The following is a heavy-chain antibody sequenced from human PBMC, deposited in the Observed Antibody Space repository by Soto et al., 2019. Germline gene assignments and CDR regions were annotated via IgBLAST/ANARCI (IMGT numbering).Heavy chain of an antibody. J-gene: IGHJ4*02. D-gene: IGHD3-10*01. V-gene: IGHV4-38-2*01. Sequence: SETLSLTCDVSGYAISSGFYWAWIRQPPGKRLEWIGNIYHTGTTYYNPSLKSRVTMSVDTSKNQFSLRLSSVTAADTAVFYCARVRTVGMSGSTGDSWGQGTLVTVSS. CDR2: IYHTGTT. CDR3: ARVRTVGMSGSTGDS. CDR1: GYAISSGFY.